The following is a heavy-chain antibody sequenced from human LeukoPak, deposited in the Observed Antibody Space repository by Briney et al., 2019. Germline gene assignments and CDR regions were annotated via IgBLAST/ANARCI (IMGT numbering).Heavy chain of an antibody. CDR2: INPNSGGT. D-gene: IGHD3-22*01. J-gene: IGHJ4*02. Sequence: ASVKVSCKASGYTFTGYHMHWVRQAPGQGLEWMGWINPNSGGTNYAQKFQGRVTMTRDTSISTAYMELSRLRSDDTAVYYCARDIFLYYYDSRGDYWGQGTLVTVSS. CDR1: GYTFTGYH. CDR3: ARDIFLYYYDSRGDY. V-gene: IGHV1-2*02.